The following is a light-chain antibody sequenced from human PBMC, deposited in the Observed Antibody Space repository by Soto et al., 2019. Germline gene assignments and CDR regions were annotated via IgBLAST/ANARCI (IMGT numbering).Light chain of an antibody. CDR3: QHYNNLST. CDR2: GAS. J-gene: IGKJ5*01. CDR1: QSISSN. V-gene: IGKV3-15*01. Sequence: EIVMTQSPASLSVSPGERATLSCRASQSISSNLAWYQQKPGQAPRLLISGASTRATGIPARFSGSGSGTEFTLTISSLQSEDFAVYYCQHYNNLSTFGQGTRLEIK.